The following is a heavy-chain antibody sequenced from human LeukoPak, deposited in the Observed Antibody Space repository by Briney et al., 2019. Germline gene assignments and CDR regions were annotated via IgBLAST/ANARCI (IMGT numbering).Heavy chain of an antibody. Sequence: GGSLRLSCAGSGFPFSSHGMNWVRQAPGKGLEWVSGISPGGGPTYYADSVRGRFTISRDDYKNTLYLQMKNLRAEDTAVYYCAKDGAWLRFDDWGQGILVTVSS. CDR1: GFPFSSHG. CDR3: AKDGAWLRFDD. J-gene: IGHJ4*02. V-gene: IGHV3-23*01. CDR2: ISPGGGPT. D-gene: IGHD5-12*01.